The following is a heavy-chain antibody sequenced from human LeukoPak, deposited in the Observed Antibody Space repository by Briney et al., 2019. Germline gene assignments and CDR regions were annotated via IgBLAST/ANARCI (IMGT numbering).Heavy chain of an antibody. CDR2: IIPIFGTA. CDR3: ERDRTTVAGYWFDP. CDR1: GGTFSSYA. D-gene: IGHD6-19*01. Sequence: SVNVSCKASGGTFSSYAISWVRQAPGQGLEWMGRIIPIFGTANYPQHLQGRVTITTDESTHTAYMELSSLRSEDTAVYYGERDRTTVAGYWFDPWGQGTLVTVSS. V-gene: IGHV1-69*05. J-gene: IGHJ5*02.